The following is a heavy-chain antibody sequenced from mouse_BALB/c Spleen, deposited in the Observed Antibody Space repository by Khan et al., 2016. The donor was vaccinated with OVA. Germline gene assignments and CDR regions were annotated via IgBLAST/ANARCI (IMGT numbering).Heavy chain of an antibody. D-gene: IGHD1-1*01. V-gene: IGHV3-2*02. J-gene: IGHJ1*01. CDR1: GYSITSDYA. Sequence: EVELVESGPGLVKPSQSLSLTCTVTGYSITSDYAWNWIRQFPGNKLEWMGYISYSGSTYYNPSLKSRISVTRDTSKNQFFLQLNSVNTEDTATYYCARRVLLLYWYFDVWGAGTTVTVSS. CDR2: ISYSGST. CDR3: ARRVLLLYWYFDV.